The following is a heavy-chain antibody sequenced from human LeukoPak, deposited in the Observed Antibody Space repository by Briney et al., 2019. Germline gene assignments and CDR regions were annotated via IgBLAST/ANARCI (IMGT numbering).Heavy chain of an antibody. Sequence: PSETLSLTCTVSGGSISTYYWSWIRQPPGKGLEWIGYIYYSGSTKYNPSLKSRVTLSVDMSRNHFPLKLSSVTAADTAVYYCARDYGGKFDYWGRGTLVTVSS. D-gene: IGHD4-23*01. CDR1: GGSISTYY. CDR2: IYYSGST. V-gene: IGHV4-59*01. J-gene: IGHJ4*02. CDR3: ARDYGGKFDY.